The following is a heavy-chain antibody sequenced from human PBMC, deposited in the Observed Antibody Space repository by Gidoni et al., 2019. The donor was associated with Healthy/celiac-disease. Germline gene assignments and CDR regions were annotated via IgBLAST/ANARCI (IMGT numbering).Heavy chain of an antibody. D-gene: IGHD3-16*01. CDR1: GFTVSTNY. J-gene: IGHJ4*02. CDR3: ARGRLRGVWGKTPTGPDY. V-gene: IGHV3-66*02. CDR2: IYSGGST. Sequence: EVQLVESGGGLVQPGGSLGLSCSASGFTVSTNYMSWVRQAPGKGLAWVSVIYSGGSTYYADSVKGRFTISRDNSKNTLYLQMNSLRAEDTAVYYCARGRLRGVWGKTPTGPDYWGQGTPVTVSS.